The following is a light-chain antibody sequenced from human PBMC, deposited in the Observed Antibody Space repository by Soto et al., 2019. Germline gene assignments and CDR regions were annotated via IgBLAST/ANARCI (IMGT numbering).Light chain of an antibody. CDR1: QSVSSY. Sequence: IVLTQSPSTLSLSPGERATLSCRASQSVSSYLAWYQQKVGQAPRLLIYDASNRATGVPDRFSGSGSGTEFTLTISSLQYEDFAVDYCQQYNNWPPETFGQGTKVDIK. V-gene: IGKV3D-15*01. J-gene: IGKJ1*01. CDR2: DAS. CDR3: QQYNNWPPET.